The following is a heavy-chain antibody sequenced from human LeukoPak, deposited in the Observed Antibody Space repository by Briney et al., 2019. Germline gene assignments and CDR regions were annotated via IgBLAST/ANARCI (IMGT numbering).Heavy chain of an antibody. J-gene: IGHJ4*02. Sequence: PGGSLRLSCAASGFTFSDYYMSWIRHAPGKGLEWVSYICSSGSTVYYADSVKGRYPLSRDNAKNSLYLQMNSLRAEDTAVYYCARAVAGRFDYWGQGTLVTVSS. V-gene: IGHV3-11*01. CDR2: ICSSGSTV. CDR3: ARAVAGRFDY. CDR1: GFTFSDYY. D-gene: IGHD6-19*01.